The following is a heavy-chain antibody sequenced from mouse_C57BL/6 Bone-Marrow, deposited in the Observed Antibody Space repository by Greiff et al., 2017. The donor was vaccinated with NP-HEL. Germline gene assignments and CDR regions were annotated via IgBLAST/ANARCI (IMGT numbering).Heavy chain of an antibody. V-gene: IGHV2-2*01. J-gene: IGHJ1*03. Sequence: QVQLQQSGPGLVQPSQSLSITCTVSGFSLTSYGVHWVRQSPGKGLEWLGVIWSGGSTDYNAAFISRLSISKDNSKSQVFFKMNSLQADDTAMYYCARDRGYFDVWGTGTTVTVSS. CDR1: GFSLTSYG. CDR2: IWSGGST. CDR3: ARDRGYFDV.